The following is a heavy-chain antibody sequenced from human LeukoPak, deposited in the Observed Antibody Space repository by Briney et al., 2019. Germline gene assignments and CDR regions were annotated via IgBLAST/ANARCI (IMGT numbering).Heavy chain of an antibody. V-gene: IGHV4-4*07. CDR1: GGSISSYY. CDR2: IYTSGST. CDR3: ARGQWLDYSNYVGRYYYYYMDV. D-gene: IGHD4-11*01. J-gene: IGHJ6*03. Sequence: PSETLSLTCTVSGGSISSYYWSWIRQPAGKGLEWIGRIYTSGSTNYNPSLKSRVTMSVDTSKNQFSLKLSSVTAADTAVYYCARGQWLDYSNYVGRYYYYYMDVWGKGTTVTVSS.